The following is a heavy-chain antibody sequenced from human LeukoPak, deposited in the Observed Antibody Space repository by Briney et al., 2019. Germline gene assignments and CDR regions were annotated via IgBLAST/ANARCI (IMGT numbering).Heavy chain of an antibody. D-gene: IGHD5-18*01. Sequence: ASVKVSCKASRLTLNDYYIHWVRQAPGQGLEWMGWIDPNSVGTHYAQNFQGSVTVTRDASIYTVYMDLTSLRSDDTAVYYCAEGYSYGYLPFDYWGQGTLVTVSS. CDR1: RLTLNDYY. CDR2: IDPNSVGT. V-gene: IGHV1-2*02. J-gene: IGHJ4*02. CDR3: AEGYSYGYLPFDY.